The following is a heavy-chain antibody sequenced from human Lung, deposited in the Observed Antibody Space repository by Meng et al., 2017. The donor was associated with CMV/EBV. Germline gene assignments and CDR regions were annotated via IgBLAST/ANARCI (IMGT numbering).Heavy chain of an antibody. CDR3: ARVWKLGIAAAEY. Sequence: CKASGYTFTGYYMHWVRQAPGQGLEWMGWINPNSGGTNYAQKFQGRVTMTRDTSISTAYMELSRLRSDDTAVYYCARVWKLGIAAAEYWGQGTLVTVSS. J-gene: IGHJ4*02. CDR1: GYTFTGYY. CDR2: INPNSGGT. V-gene: IGHV1-2*02. D-gene: IGHD6-13*01.